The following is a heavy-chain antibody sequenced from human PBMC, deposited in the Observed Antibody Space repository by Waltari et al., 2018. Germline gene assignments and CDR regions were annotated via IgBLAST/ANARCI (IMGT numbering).Heavy chain of an antibody. J-gene: IGHJ3*01. CDR2: IFVTGNT. CDR3: ARVTVVARVSDVFDV. CDR1: GFTVSDTY. D-gene: IGHD6-6*01. V-gene: IGHV3-53*01. Sequence: EVQVVESGGDLIQPGGSLRLSCYASGFTVSDTYMTWVRQAPGKGLDWVATIFVTGNTHYADSVRGRFTISRDSSRNSVYLQMDNLRAEDTATYYCARVTVVARVSDVFDVWGQGTMITVSS.